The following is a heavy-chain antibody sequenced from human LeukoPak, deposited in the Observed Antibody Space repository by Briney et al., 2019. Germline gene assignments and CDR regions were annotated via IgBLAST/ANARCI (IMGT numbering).Heavy chain of an antibody. CDR3: AKDIVGATAADFDY. D-gene: IGHD1-26*01. J-gene: IGHJ4*02. Sequence: GGSLRLSCAASGFTVSSNYMSWVRQAPGKGLEWVSAISGSGGSTYYADSVKGRFTISRDNSKNTLYLQMNSLRAEDTAVYYCAKDIVGATAADFDYWGQGTLVTVSS. CDR1: GFTVSSNY. V-gene: IGHV3-23*01. CDR2: ISGSGGST.